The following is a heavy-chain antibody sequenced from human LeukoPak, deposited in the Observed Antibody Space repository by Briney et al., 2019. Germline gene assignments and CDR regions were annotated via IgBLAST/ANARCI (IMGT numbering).Heavy chain of an antibody. CDR3: ARAGGYSYGYPFDY. Sequence: GGSLRLSCAASGFTFSSYSMNWVRQAPGKGLEWVSYISSSSSTIYYADSVKGRFTISRDNAKNSLYLQMNSLRAEDTAVYYCARAGGYSYGYPFDYWGQGTLVTASS. J-gene: IGHJ4*02. D-gene: IGHD5-18*01. CDR2: ISSSSSTI. CDR1: GFTFSSYS. V-gene: IGHV3-48*01.